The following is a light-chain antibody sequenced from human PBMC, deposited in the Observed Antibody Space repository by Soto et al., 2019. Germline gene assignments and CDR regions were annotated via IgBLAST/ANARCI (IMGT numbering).Light chain of an antibody. CDR3: QQYSDYPLT. CDR1: QSISSW. Sequence: DIQMTQSPSTLSASEGDRVTITCRASQSISSWLAWYQQKPGKAPNLLIYKASTLEIGVPSRFSGRGSATEFTLTITSLQPDDFATYYCQQYSDYPLTFGGGTKVEIK. V-gene: IGKV1-5*03. CDR2: KAS. J-gene: IGKJ4*01.